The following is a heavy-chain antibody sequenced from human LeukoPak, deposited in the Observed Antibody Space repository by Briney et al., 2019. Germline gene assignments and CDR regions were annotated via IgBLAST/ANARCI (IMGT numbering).Heavy chain of an antibody. Sequence: GSVKVSCKSSGYTFTGYCMHWVRQAPGQGLEWMGWINPNRGGTNYAQKFPGRVTMTRDTSISTAYMELSRLRSDDTAVYYCAGYIVATKGRLIDYWGQGTLVTVSS. CDR3: AGYIVATKGRLIDY. CDR1: GYTFTGYC. V-gene: IGHV1-2*02. CDR2: INPNRGGT. D-gene: IGHD5-12*01. J-gene: IGHJ4*02.